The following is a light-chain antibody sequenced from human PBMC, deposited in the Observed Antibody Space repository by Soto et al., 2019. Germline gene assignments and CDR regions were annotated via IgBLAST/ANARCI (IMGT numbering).Light chain of an antibody. Sequence: EIVLTQSPGTLSLSPGERATLSCRASQSVSSSYLAWYQQKPGQAPRLLIYGASSRATGIPDRFSGSASGTDFTLTISRLEPEGFAVYYCQQYGSSPWTFGQGTKVEIK. V-gene: IGKV3-20*01. CDR3: QQYGSSPWT. CDR2: GAS. J-gene: IGKJ1*01. CDR1: QSVSSSY.